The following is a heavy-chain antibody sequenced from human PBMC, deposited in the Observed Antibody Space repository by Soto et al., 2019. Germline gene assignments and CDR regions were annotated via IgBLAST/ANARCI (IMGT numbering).Heavy chain of an antibody. V-gene: IGHV3-23*01. D-gene: IGHD2-2*01. CDR3: AKEYCASTSCNFDH. J-gene: IGHJ4*02. CDR1: GFTFSNYA. CDR2: ISGSGAST. Sequence: EVQLLESGGGLVQPGGSLRLSCAASGFTFSNYAMSWVRQAPGKGLEWVSAISGSGASTYYADSVKGRFTISRDNSKNTLYLQMNSLRAEDTAVYYCAKEYCASTSCNFDHWGQGTLVTVSA.